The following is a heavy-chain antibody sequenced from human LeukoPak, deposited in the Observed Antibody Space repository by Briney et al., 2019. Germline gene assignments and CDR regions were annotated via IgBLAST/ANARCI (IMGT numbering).Heavy chain of an antibody. D-gene: IGHD3-3*01. CDR2: IKQDGSEK. CDR3: ARVWSGYYQYYFDY. J-gene: IGHJ4*02. Sequence: PGGSLRLSCAASGFTFSSYWMSWVRQAPGKGLEWVANIKQDGSEKYYVDSVKGRFTISRDNAKNSLYLQMNSLRAEDTAVYYCARVWSGYYQYYFDYWGQGTLVTVSS. V-gene: IGHV3-7*01. CDR1: GFTFSSYW.